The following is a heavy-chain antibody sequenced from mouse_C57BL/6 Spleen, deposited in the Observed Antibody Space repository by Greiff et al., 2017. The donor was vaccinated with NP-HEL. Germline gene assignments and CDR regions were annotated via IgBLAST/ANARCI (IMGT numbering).Heavy chain of an antibody. CDR3: ARGPYDGYYLY. D-gene: IGHD2-3*01. J-gene: IGHJ3*01. CDR2: INPSSGYT. Sequence: QVQLQQSGAELAKPGASVKLSCKASGYTFTSYWMHWVKQRPGQGLEWIGYINPSSGYTKYNQKFKDKATFTADKSSSTAYMQLSSLTYEDSAVYYCARGPYDGYYLYWGQGTLVTVSA. V-gene: IGHV1-7*01. CDR1: GYTFTSYW.